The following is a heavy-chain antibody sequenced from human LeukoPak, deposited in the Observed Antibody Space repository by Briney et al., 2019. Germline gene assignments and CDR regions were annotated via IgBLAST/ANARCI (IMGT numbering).Heavy chain of an antibody. Sequence: GGSLRLSCAASGFTFSSYWMHWVRQAPGKGLVWVSRINTDGSSTSYADSVKGRFTISRDNSKNALYLQMNSLRAEDTAVYYCAKYTMIVASPIDYWGQGTLVTVSS. J-gene: IGHJ4*02. CDR2: INTDGSST. CDR1: GFTFSSYW. D-gene: IGHD3-22*01. CDR3: AKYTMIVASPIDY. V-gene: IGHV3-74*01.